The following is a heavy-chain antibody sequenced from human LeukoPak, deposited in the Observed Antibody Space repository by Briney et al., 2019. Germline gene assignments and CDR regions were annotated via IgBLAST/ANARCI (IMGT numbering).Heavy chain of an antibody. V-gene: IGHV3-23*01. Sequence: PVGSLRLSCAVSGFAFRRYAMSSVRQAPGRGLEWVSGISGSGGSTYYADSVKCRFTISRDNTKNTLYLQMNSLRAEDTAVDYCAKDSQADIVVGVAHNWFDPWGQGTLVTVSS. CDR1: GFAFRRYA. CDR3: AKDSQADIVVGVAHNWFDP. CDR2: ISGSGGST. D-gene: IGHD2-15*01. J-gene: IGHJ5*02.